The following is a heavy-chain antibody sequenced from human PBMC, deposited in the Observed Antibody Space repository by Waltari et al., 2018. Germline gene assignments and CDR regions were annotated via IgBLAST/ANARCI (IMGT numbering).Heavy chain of an antibody. J-gene: IGHJ4*02. CDR2: ISSSSSTI. V-gene: IGHV3-48*01. Sequence: EVQLVESGGGLVQPGGTLSLSCAASGFTFSSYSMHGLLQPPGKRLQWVSDISSSSSTIYYADAVKDRFTISRDNAKNSLYLQMNSLRAEDTAVYACARDHPPSGMTGFDYWGQGTLVTVSS. CDR1: GFTFSSYS. CDR3: ARDHPPSGMTGFDY. D-gene: IGHD3-9*01.